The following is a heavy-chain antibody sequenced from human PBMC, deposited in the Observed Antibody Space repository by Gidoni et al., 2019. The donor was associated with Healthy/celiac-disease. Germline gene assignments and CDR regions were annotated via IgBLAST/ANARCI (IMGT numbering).Heavy chain of an antibody. V-gene: IGHV3-23*01. CDR1: GFTFSTYA. D-gene: IGHD3-10*01. CDR3: AKDLTARGNYFDY. Sequence: EVQLLESGGGLVQPGGSLRLSCAASGFTFSTYAMSWVRQAPGKGLEWVSAISDSGANTYYAESVKGRFTISRDNSKNTLSLQMNSLRAEDTAVYYCAKDLTARGNYFDYWGQGTLVTVSS. J-gene: IGHJ4*02. CDR2: ISDSGANT.